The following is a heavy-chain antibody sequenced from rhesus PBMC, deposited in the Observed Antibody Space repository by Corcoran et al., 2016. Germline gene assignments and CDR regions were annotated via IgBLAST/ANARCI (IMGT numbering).Heavy chain of an antibody. Sequence: QLQLQESGPGLVKPSETLSLTCAVSAGSIRGYCWSWIPQPPGTGLEWIGRIDSSGSTDYNPSLKSRVTISRDTSKNQFSLNLNSVTAADTAVYYCARDPYGSNYFDYWGQGVLVTVSS. CDR3: ARDPYGSNYFDY. J-gene: IGHJ4*01. CDR2: IDSSGST. V-gene: IGHV4-173*01. D-gene: IGHD4-29*01. CDR1: AGSIRGYC.